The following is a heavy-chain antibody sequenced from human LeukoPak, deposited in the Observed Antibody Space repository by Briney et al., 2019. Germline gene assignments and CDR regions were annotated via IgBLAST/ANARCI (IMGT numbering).Heavy chain of an antibody. CDR2: IRYDGSNK. CDR1: GFTFSSYG. Sequence: PGGSLRLSCAASGFTFSSYGMHWVRQAPGKGLEWVAFIRYDGSNKYCADSVKGRFTISRDNAKNSLYLQMNSLRAEDTAVYFCAKSTRAVMAMMDVWGKGTTVTVSS. J-gene: IGHJ6*04. CDR3: AKSTRAVMAMMDV. V-gene: IGHV3-30*02. D-gene: IGHD3-16*01.